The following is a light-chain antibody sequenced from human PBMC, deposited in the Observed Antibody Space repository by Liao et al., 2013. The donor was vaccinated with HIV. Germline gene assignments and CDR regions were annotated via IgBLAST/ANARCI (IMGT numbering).Light chain of an antibody. Sequence: SYELTQPPSVSVSPGQTARITCSGDALPKQYAYWYQQKPGQAPVMMIYKDSERPSGIPERFSGSSSGTTVTLTISGVQAEDEADYYCQSADNSGTYVLFGGGTKLTVL. V-gene: IGLV3-25*03. CDR3: QSADNSGTYVL. CDR2: KDS. CDR1: ALPKQY. J-gene: IGLJ2*01.